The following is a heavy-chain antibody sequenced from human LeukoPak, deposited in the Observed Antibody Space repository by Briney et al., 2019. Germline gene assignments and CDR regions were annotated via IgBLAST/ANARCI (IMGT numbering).Heavy chain of an antibody. Sequence: PGGSLRLPCAASGFTFSSYWMAWVRQAPGKGLEWVANIKGDESARHQADSVKGRFTISRDNTRNSLYLQMTNLRGDDTAVYYCARDVVGSLDYWGQGTLVTVSS. CDR1: GFTFSSYW. V-gene: IGHV3-7*01. J-gene: IGHJ4*02. CDR3: ARDVVGSLDY. CDR2: IKGDESAR. D-gene: IGHD1-26*01.